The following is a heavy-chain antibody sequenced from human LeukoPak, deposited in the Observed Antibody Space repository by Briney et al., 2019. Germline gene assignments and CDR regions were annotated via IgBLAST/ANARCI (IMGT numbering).Heavy chain of an antibody. CDR3: ARLRLRYKRNGDSTSYEVFDV. CDR1: GYTFTSYG. D-gene: IGHD2-21*01. V-gene: IGHV1-18*01. CDR2: ISAYNGNT. Sequence: ASVKVSCKASGYTFTSYGISWVRQAPGQGLEWMGWISAYNGNTNYAQKLQGRVTMTTDTSTSTAYMELRSLRSDDTAVYYCARLRLRYKRNGDSTSYEVFDVWGQGTVVTVSS. J-gene: IGHJ3*01.